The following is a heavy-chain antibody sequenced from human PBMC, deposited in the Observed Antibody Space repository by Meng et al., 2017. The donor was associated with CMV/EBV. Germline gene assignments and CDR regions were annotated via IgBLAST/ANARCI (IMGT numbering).Heavy chain of an antibody. D-gene: IGHD4-23*01. Sequence: ESLKISCAASGFTFSSYSMNWVRQAPGKGLEWIGEINHSGSTNYNPSLKSRVTISVDTSKNQFSLKLSSVTAADTAVYYCASRKWVTVTLYYYYGMDVWGQGTTVTVSS. CDR3: ASRKWVTVTLYYYYGMDV. J-gene: IGHJ6*02. CDR2: INHSGST. V-gene: IGHV4-34*01. CDR1: GFTFSSYS.